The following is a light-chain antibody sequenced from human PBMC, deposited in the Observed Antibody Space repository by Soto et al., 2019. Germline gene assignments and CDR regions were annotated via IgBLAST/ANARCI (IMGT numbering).Light chain of an antibody. CDR1: QTISSY. CDR3: QQTYSTPPT. CDR2: AAS. V-gene: IGKV1-39*01. Sequence: DIQMTQSPSSLSASLFDRVTITCRASQTISSYLNWYQQKPGKAPNLLIYAASSLQSGVPSRFSGSGSGTDFTLTISSLQPEDFGNFYCQQTYSTPPTFGQGTKVDIK. J-gene: IGKJ1*01.